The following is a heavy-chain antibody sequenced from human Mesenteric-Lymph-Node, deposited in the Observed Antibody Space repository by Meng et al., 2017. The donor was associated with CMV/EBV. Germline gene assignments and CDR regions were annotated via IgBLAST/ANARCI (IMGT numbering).Heavy chain of an antibody. CDR2: INHSGST. D-gene: IGHD3-3*01. V-gene: IGHV4-34*01. Sequence: SETLSLTCAVYGGSFSGYYWSWIRQPPGKGLEWIGEINHSGSTNYNPSLKSRVTISVDTSKNQFSLKLSSVTAADTAVYYCATTRTNYHWYPDVWGQGTTVTVSS. CDR3: ATTRTNYHWYPDV. CDR1: GGSFSGYY. J-gene: IGHJ6*02.